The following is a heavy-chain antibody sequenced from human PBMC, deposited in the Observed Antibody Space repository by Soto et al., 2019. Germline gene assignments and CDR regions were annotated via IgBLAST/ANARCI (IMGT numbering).Heavy chain of an antibody. J-gene: IGHJ6*02. CDR3: ARPLRDRNYYYGMAV. CDR2: TIPMFGTP. CDR1: GGTFSKYA. Sequence: QVQLVQSGAEMQQPGASVRVSCKASGGTFSKYAFSWVRQAPGQGLEWLGGTIPMFGTPNYAQKFQGRVAISADESTATVYMELSSLRSEDTAVYFCARPLRDRNYYYGMAVWGRGTTVTVSS. D-gene: IGHD3-22*01. V-gene: IGHV1-69*01.